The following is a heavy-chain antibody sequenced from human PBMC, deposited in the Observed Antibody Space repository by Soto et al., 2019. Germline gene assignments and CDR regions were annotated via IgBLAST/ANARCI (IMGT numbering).Heavy chain of an antibody. Sequence: QVRLQQWGAGLLKPSETLTLNCDVTGGSLGGYDWSWIRQPPGKGLEWIGEVKDGGHTNYSPSLRGRVTISSDTSNNQFSLRLNSVTAADTGVYYCARGQEGVVATHWDQGSLVTVSS. J-gene: IGHJ4*02. D-gene: IGHD5-12*01. CDR2: VKDGGHT. CDR1: GGSLGGYD. V-gene: IGHV4-34*01. CDR3: ARGQEGVVATH.